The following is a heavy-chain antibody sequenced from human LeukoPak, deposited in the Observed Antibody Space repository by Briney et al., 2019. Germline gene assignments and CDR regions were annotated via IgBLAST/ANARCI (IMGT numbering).Heavy chain of an antibody. Sequence: APVKVSCKASGGTFSSYAISWVRQAPGQGLEWMGWINPNSGGTNYAQKFQGRVTMTRDTSISTAYMELSRLRSDDTAVYYCARDRDWKLPSDYWGQGTLVTVSS. CDR2: INPNSGGT. CDR3: ARDRDWKLPSDY. D-gene: IGHD1-1*01. CDR1: GGTFSSYA. V-gene: IGHV1-2*02. J-gene: IGHJ4*02.